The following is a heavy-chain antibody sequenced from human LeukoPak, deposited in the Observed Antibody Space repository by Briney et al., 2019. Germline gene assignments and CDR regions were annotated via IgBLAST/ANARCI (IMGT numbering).Heavy chain of an antibody. V-gene: IGHV3-9*01. D-gene: IGHD4-17*01. CDR1: GFTFSSFW. CDR2: ISWNSGSI. J-gene: IGHJ4*02. CDR3: AIERGGGDYDY. Sequence: QAGGSLRLSCEVSGFTFSSFWMNWVRQAPGKGLEWVSGISWNSGSIGYADSVKGRFTISRDNAKNSLYLQMNSLRAEDTALYYCAIERGGGDYDYWGQGTLVTVSS.